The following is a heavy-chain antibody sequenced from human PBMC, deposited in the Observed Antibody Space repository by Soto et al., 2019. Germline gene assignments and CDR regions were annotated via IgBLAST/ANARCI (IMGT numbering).Heavy chain of an antibody. CDR2: IIPILGIA. D-gene: IGHD2-15*01. V-gene: IGHV1-69*08. CDR3: ARDRIVVVVAATDWYFDL. J-gene: IGHJ2*01. Sequence: QVQLVQSGAEVKKPGSSVKVSCKASGGTFSSYTISWVRQAPGQGLEWMGRIIPILGIANYAQKFQGRVTIPADKATSTAYMELSSLRSEDTAVYYCARDRIVVVVAATDWYFDLWGRGTLVTVSS. CDR1: GGTFSSYT.